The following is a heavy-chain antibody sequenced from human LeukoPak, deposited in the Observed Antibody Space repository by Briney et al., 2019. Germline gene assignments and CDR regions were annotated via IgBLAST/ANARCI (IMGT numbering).Heavy chain of an antibody. Sequence: ASVKVSCKASGGTFSSYAISWVRQAPGQGLEWMGGIIPIFGTANYAQKFQGRVTITADESTSTAYMELSSLRSEDTAVYYCARGQWLPPWYYGMDAWGQGTTVTVSS. CDR3: ARGQWLPPWYYGMDA. CDR2: IIPIFGTA. V-gene: IGHV1-69*01. CDR1: GGTFSSYA. J-gene: IGHJ6*02. D-gene: IGHD6-19*01.